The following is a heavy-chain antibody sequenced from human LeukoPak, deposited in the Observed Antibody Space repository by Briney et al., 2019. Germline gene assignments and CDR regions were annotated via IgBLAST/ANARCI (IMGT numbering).Heavy chain of an antibody. J-gene: IGHJ4*02. Sequence: GGSLRLSCRASGFTFGDYAMSWVRQAPGKGLEWVGFIRSKAYGGTTEYVASVKGRFTISRDDSKSIAYLQMNSLKTEDTAVYYCTRGRVLWSSDYWGQGTLVTVSS. D-gene: IGHD3-10*01. V-gene: IGHV3-49*04. CDR1: GFTFGDYA. CDR2: IRSKAYGGTT. CDR3: TRGRVLWSSDY.